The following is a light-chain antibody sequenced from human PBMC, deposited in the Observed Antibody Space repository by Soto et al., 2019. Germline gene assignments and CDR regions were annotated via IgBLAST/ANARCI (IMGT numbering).Light chain of an antibody. Sequence: DIQMTQSPSSLSASLGERVTITCQASQAISKYLHWYHQRPGKAPILVIYDASNLEAGAPSRFSGGGSRTSFTLTISSLQPEDIGTYFCQQYNNLPYTFGQGTKLDIK. J-gene: IGKJ2*01. CDR1: QAISKY. CDR3: QQYNNLPYT. V-gene: IGKV1-33*01. CDR2: DAS.